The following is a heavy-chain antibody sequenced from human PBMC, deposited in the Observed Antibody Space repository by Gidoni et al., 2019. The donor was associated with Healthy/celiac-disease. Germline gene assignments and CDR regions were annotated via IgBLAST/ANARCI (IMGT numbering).Heavy chain of an antibody. D-gene: IGHD6-25*01. J-gene: IGHJ4*02. CDR1: GFTFSNAW. CDR3: TTQGPSNGWPPGSWDY. V-gene: IGHV3-15*07. CDR2: SKSKTDGGTT. Sequence: EVQLVESGGGLVKPGGSLRLSCAASGFTFSNAWMNWVRQAPGKGLEWVGRSKSKTDGGTTDYAAPVKGRFTISRDDSKNTLYLQMNSLKTEDTAVYYCTTQGPSNGWPPGSWDYWGQGTLVTVSS.